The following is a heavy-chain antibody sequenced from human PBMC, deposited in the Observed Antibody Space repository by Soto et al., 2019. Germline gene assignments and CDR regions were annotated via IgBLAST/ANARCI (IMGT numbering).Heavy chain of an antibody. CDR3: AKDGTRIAVAEPLGY. Sequence: PGGSLILSCAASGFTFSSYSMNWVRQAPGKGLQWVSVIYSGGSTHYADSVEGRFTISRDNSKNTLFLQMNSLRAEDTAVYYCAKDGTRIAVAEPLGYWGQGTLVTVSS. CDR2: IYSGGST. CDR1: GFTFSSYS. V-gene: IGHV3-66*01. J-gene: IGHJ4*02. D-gene: IGHD6-19*01.